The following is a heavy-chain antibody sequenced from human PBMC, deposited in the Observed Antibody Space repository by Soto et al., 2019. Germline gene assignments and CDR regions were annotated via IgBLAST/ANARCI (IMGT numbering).Heavy chain of an antibody. CDR2: IGTAGDT. J-gene: IGHJ2*01. Sequence: EVQLVESGGGLVQPGGSLRLSCAASGFTFSSYDMHWVRQATGKGLEWVSAIGTAGDTYYPGSVKGRFTISRENAKNSLYLQMNSLRAEDTAVYYCARGVAAAGTEWYFDLWGRGTLVTVSS. CDR1: GFTFSSYD. V-gene: IGHV3-13*01. CDR3: ARGVAAAGTEWYFDL. D-gene: IGHD6-13*01.